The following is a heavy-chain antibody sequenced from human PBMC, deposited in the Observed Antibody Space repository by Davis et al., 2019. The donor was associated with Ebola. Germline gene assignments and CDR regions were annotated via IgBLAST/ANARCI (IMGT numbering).Heavy chain of an antibody. CDR2: INHSGST. D-gene: IGHD3-10*01. Sequence: SETLSLTCTVSGGSISSGGYYWSWIRQPPGKGLEWIGEINHSGSTNYNPSLKSRVTISVDTSKNQFSLKLSSVTAADTAVYYCARGAAMVQGVISFHYFDYWGQGTLVTVSS. CDR1: GGSISSGGYY. CDR3: ARGAAMVQGVISFHYFDY. V-gene: IGHV4-39*07. J-gene: IGHJ4*02.